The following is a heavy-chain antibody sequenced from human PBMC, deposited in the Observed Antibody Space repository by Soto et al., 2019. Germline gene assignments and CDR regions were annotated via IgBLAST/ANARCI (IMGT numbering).Heavy chain of an antibody. J-gene: IGHJ4*02. D-gene: IGHD7-27*01. CDR3: AKEVSLGSTVDLGY. V-gene: IGHV3-23*01. Sequence: GGSLRLSCAASGFTFSIFAMSWVRQSPGKGLEWVSTISGSGGSTYYADAVKGRFSISRDNSMGTLYLQMKSLRVEDTAIYYCAKEVSLGSTVDLGYWGQGTLVTVSS. CDR2: ISGSGGST. CDR1: GFTFSIFA.